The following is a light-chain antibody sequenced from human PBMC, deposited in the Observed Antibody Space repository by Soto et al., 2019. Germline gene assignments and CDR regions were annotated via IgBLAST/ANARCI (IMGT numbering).Light chain of an antibody. CDR2: GAS. V-gene: IGKV3-20*01. CDR3: QQYGSSP. J-gene: IGKJ4*01. CDR1: QSVSSSY. Sequence: EIVLTHSPGTLSLSPVERATLSFSSSQSVSSSYLAWYQQKPGQAPRLLIYGASSRATGIPDRFSGSGSGTDFTLTISRLEPEDFAVYYCQQYGSSPFGGGTKVDIK.